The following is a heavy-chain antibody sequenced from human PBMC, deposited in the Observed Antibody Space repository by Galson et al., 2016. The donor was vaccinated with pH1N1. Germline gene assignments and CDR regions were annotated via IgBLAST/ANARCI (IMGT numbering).Heavy chain of an antibody. V-gene: IGHV1-18*01. CDR1: GYTFTNYG. CDR3: ARDVRMSLWLPDF. Sequence: SVKVSCKASGYTFTNYGITWARQAPGQGLEWMAWMSAYNGNTNYAQKFQGRVTMATDTSTNTAYMELRNLTSDDTAVYYCARDVRMSLWLPDFWGQGTLVTVSS. J-gene: IGHJ4*02. CDR2: MSAYNGNT. D-gene: IGHD5-18*01.